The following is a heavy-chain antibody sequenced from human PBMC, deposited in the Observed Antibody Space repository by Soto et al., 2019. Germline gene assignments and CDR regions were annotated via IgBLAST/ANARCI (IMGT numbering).Heavy chain of an antibody. D-gene: IGHD3-10*01. CDR3: ARRSRVSALYYSFDY. J-gene: IGHJ4*02. Sequence: EVQLLESGGGLVQSGGSLRLSCAASGFTFSSYGVSWVRQAPGKGLERVSAISESGGTTYYADSVKGRFTISRDNSKSTLYLQMNSLRAEDTATYYCARRSRVSALYYSFDYWGQGTLVTVSS. CDR2: ISESGGTT. CDR1: GFTFSSYG. V-gene: IGHV3-23*01.